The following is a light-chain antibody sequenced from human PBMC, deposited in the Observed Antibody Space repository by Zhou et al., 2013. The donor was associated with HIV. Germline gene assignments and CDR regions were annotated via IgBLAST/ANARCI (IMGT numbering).Light chain of an antibody. Sequence: DIVMTQSPDSLAVSLGERATINCKSSESVLYSPNNKNHLAWYRQKPGQPPKLLIYWASTRESGVPDRFSGSGSETDFTLTINNLQAEDVAVYYCQQYYSSPPTFGGGTRVEI. V-gene: IGKV4-1*01. CDR2: WAS. CDR1: ESVLYSPNNKNH. J-gene: IGKJ4*01. CDR3: QQYYSSPPT.